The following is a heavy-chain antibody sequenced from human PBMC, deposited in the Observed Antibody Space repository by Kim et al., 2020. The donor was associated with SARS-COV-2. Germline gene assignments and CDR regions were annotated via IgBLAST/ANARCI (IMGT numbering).Heavy chain of an antibody. CDR1: GYTFTSYG. D-gene: IGHD2-15*01. CDR3: ARDRGDGPHRAWWDY. V-gene: IGHV1-18*04. J-gene: IGHJ4*02. Sequence: ASVKVSCKASGYTFTSYGISWVRQAPGQGLEWMGWIRAYNGNTNYAQKLQGRVTMTTDTSTSTAYMELRSLRSDDTAVYYCARDRGDGPHRAWWDYWGQGTLVTVSS. CDR2: IRAYNGNT.